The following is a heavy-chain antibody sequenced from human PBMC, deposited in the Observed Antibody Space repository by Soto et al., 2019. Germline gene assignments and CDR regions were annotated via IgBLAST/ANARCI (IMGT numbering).Heavy chain of an antibody. Sequence: PSETLSLTCTVSGGSFSSGSYYWSWIRQPPGKGLEWIGYIYYSGSTNYNPSLKSRVTISVDTSKNQFSLKLSSVTAADTAVYYCARGDYGGNPLLDYWGQGTLVTVSS. D-gene: IGHD4-17*01. CDR3: ARGDYGGNPLLDY. J-gene: IGHJ4*02. CDR1: GGSFSSGSYY. V-gene: IGHV4-61*01. CDR2: IYYSGST.